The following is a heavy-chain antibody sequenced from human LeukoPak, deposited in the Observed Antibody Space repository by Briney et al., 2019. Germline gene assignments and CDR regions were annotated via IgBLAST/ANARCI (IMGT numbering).Heavy chain of an antibody. J-gene: IGHJ5*02. V-gene: IGHV3-7*01. D-gene: IGHD2-2*01. Sequence: GGSLRLSCSASGCTFSTYWMSWVRQAPGKGLQWVAIIKEDGSEKYYVDSVKGRFTISRDNAKNSLYLQMNSLRAEETADYYCVRVRYYSSTYNPFDLWGQGTLVTVSS. CDR2: IKEDGSEK. CDR3: VRVRYYSSTYNPFDL. CDR1: GCTFSTYW.